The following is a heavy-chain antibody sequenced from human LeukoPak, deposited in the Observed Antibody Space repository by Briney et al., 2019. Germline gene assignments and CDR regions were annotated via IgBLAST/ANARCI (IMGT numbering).Heavy chain of an antibody. Sequence: SVKVSCKASGGTFSSYAISWVRQAPGQGLEWMGGIIPIFGTANYAQKFQGRVTMTRDTSTSTVYMELSSLRSEDTAVYYCARYDDYGLFSFDYWGQGTLVTVSS. D-gene: IGHD4-17*01. CDR3: ARYDDYGLFSFDY. J-gene: IGHJ4*02. CDR2: IIPIFGTA. CDR1: GGTFSSYA. V-gene: IGHV1-69*05.